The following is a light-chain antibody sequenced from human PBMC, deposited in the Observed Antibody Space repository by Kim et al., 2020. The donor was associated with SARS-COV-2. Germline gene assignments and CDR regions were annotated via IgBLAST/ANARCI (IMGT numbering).Light chain of an antibody. CDR2: EDD. V-gene: IGLV6-57*04. CDR3: QSYNRSNVV. Sequence: NFMLTQPQSVSESPGKTITISCTRSSGSIDDNYVQWYQQRPGGVPIIVIYEDDQRPSGVSDRFSGSIDNSSNSASLTISGLKTEDEADYYCQSYNRSNVVFGGGTQLTVL. J-gene: IGLJ2*01. CDR1: SGSIDDNY.